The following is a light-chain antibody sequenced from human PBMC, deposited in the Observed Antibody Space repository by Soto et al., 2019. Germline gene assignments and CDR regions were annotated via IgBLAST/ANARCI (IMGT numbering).Light chain of an antibody. J-gene: IGKJ1*01. CDR1: QSINSW. CDR3: QQYSNYWT. Sequence: DIQMTQSPSTLSASVGDRVKITCRASQSINSWLAWYQQKPGKAPKLLIYKASSLESGVPSRFSGSGSGTEFTLTISSLQPDDFATYYCQQYSNYWTFGQGTKVEIK. V-gene: IGKV1-5*03. CDR2: KAS.